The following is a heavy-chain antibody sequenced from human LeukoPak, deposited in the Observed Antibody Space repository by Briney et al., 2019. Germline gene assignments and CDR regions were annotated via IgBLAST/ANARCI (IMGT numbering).Heavy chain of an antibody. Sequence: GGSLRLSCAASGFTFQNYGMSWVRQAPGKGLEWVANIKQDGSQKFYVDSVEGRFIISRENAKNSLSLQMNSLRAEDTAVYYCARIVPGEVSRSDYWGQGTRVTVSS. CDR2: IKQDGSQK. CDR1: GFTFQNYG. CDR3: ARIVPGEVSRSDY. J-gene: IGHJ4*02. V-gene: IGHV3-7*03. D-gene: IGHD3-16*01.